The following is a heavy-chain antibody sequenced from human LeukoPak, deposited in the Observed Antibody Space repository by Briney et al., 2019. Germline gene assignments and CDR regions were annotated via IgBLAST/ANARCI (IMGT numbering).Heavy chain of an antibody. V-gene: IGHV3-23*01. CDR1: GFTFSTYA. Sequence: GGSLRLSCAASGFTFSTYAMSWVRQAPGKGLEWVSVVSGTGGRTYYADSVKGRFTISRDNSKNTLYLQMNTLRAEDTAIYYCAKDRTVGASYWYFDLWGRGTLVTVSS. D-gene: IGHD1-26*01. J-gene: IGHJ2*01. CDR2: VSGTGGRT. CDR3: AKDRTVGASYWYFDL.